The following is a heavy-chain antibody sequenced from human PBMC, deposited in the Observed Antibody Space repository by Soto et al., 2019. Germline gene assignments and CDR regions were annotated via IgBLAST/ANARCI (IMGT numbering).Heavy chain of an antibody. D-gene: IGHD2-15*01. Sequence: QVQLVQSGAEVKKPGASVKVSCKASGYTFTSYGISWVRQAPGQGLEWMGWISAYNGNTNYAQKLQGRVTMTTDTPTSTAYRGLGGLRSDDRAVYYWATGGGILSRHYGMDVWGQGTTVTVSS. CDR2: ISAYNGNT. V-gene: IGHV1-18*01. CDR1: GYTFTSYG. CDR3: ATGGGILSRHYGMDV. J-gene: IGHJ6*02.